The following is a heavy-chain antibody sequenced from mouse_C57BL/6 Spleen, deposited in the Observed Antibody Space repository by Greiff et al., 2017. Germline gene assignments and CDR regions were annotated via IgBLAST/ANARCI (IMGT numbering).Heavy chain of an antibody. CDR3: ASLYYNYDWFAY. D-gene: IGHD2-4*01. CDR2: ISDGGSYT. V-gene: IGHV5-4*01. CDR1: GFTFSSYA. J-gene: IGHJ3*01. Sequence: EVQLQESGGGLVKPGGSLKLSCAASGFTFSSYAMSWVRQTPEKRLEWVATISDGGSYTYYPDNVKGRFPISSANAKNNLYLQMSHLKSEDTAMYYCASLYYNYDWFAYWGQGTLVTVSA.